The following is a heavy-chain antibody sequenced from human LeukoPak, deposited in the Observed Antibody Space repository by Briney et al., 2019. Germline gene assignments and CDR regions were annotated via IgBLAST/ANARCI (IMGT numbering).Heavy chain of an antibody. V-gene: IGHV3-23*01. CDR3: AKPERGYLLYYYMDV. J-gene: IGHJ6*03. CDR1: GFTFSSYA. Sequence: GGSLRLSCAASGFTFSSYAMSWVRQAPGKGLEWVSAISGSGGSTYYADSVKGRFTISRDNTKNTLYLQMNSLRAEDTAVYYCAKPERGYLLYYYMDVWGKGTTVTVSS. D-gene: IGHD3-3*01. CDR2: ISGSGGST.